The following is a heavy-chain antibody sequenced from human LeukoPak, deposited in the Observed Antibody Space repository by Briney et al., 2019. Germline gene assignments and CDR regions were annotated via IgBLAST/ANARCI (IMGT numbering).Heavy chain of an antibody. Sequence: GASVKVSCKASGGTFSSYAISWVRQAPGQGLEWMGGIIPIFGTANYAQKFQGRVTITADESTSTAYMELSSLRSEDTAVYYCARSIAAARAEQYFDYWGQGTLVTVSS. CDR3: ARSIAAARAEQYFDY. D-gene: IGHD6-13*01. J-gene: IGHJ4*02. CDR1: GGTFSSYA. V-gene: IGHV1-69*13. CDR2: IIPIFGTA.